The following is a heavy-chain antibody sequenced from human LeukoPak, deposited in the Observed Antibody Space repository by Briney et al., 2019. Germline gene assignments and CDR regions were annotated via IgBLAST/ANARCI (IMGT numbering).Heavy chain of an antibody. CDR3: ARRWGRHYYDSSGPYYFDY. D-gene: IGHD3-22*01. V-gene: IGHV1-69*04. J-gene: IGHJ4*02. CDR2: IIPILGIA. Sequence: ASVKVSCKASGGTFSSYAISWVRQAPGQGLEWMGRIIPILGIANYAQKFQGRVTITADKSTSTAYMELSSLRSEDTAVYYCARRWGRHYYDSSGPYYFDYWGQGTLVTVSS. CDR1: GGTFSSYA.